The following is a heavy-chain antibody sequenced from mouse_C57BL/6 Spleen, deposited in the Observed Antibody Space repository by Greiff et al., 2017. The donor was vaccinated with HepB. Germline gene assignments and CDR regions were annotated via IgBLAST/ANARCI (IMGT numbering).Heavy chain of an antibody. CDR1: GYTFTSYW. Sequence: QVQLQQSGAELVKPGASVKMSCKASGYTFTSYWITWVKQRPGQGLEWIGDIYPGSGSTNYNEKFKSKATLTVDTSSSTAYMQLSSLTSEDSAVYYCARDYCNYAYFDVWGTGTTVTVSS. CDR2: IYPGSGST. D-gene: IGHD2-1*01. CDR3: ARDYCNYAYFDV. V-gene: IGHV1-55*01. J-gene: IGHJ1*03.